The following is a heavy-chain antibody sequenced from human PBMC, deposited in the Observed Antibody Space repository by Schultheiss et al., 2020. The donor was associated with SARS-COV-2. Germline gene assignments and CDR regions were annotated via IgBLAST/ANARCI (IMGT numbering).Heavy chain of an antibody. CDR3: AKYQLLSRWFDP. J-gene: IGHJ5*02. D-gene: IGHD2-2*01. Sequence: GGSLRLSCAASGFTFSSYAMSWVRQAPGKGLEWISYISSSGGTTFYADSVKGRFTISRDNAKNSLYLQMNSLRAEDTAVYYCAKYQLLSRWFDPWGQGTLVTVSS. V-gene: IGHV3-48*04. CDR2: ISSSGGTT. CDR1: GFTFSSYA.